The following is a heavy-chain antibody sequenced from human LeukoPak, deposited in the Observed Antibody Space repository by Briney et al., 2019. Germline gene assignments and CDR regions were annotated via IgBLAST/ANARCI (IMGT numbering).Heavy chain of an antibody. CDR1: GFVFSNYW. CDR2: IKHDGSEK. D-gene: IGHD3-3*01. V-gene: IGHV3-7*01. Sequence: PGGSLRLSCAASGFVFSNYWMSWVRQAPGKGLEWVASIKHDGSEKYYVDSVRGRFTISRDNTMNSLYLQMSSLRAEDTAVYYCATDRGWRTSGYYLYYFEYWGQGTLVTYSS. J-gene: IGHJ4*02. CDR3: ATDRGWRTSGYYLYYFEY.